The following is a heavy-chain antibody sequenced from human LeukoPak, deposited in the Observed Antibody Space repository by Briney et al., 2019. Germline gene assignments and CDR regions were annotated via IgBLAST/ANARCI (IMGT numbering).Heavy chain of an antibody. CDR2: IYTSGST. CDR1: GGSISSYY. D-gene: IGHD2-2*01. CDR3: AREPTILCGSSTSCYSYYYYMDV. J-gene: IGHJ6*03. Sequence: SETLSLTCTVSGGSISSYYWSWIRQPAGKGLEWIGRIYTSGSTNYNPSLKSRVTMSVDTSKKQFSLKLSSVTAADTAVYYCAREPTILCGSSTSCYSYYYYMDVWGKGTTVTVSS. V-gene: IGHV4-4*07.